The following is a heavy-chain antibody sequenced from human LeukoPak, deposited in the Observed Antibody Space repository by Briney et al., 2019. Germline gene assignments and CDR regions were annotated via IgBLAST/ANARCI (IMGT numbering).Heavy chain of an antibody. CDR2: ISSSGSTI. CDR1: GFTFSSYE. Sequence: GGSLRLSCAASGFTFSSYEMNWVRQAPGKGLEWVSYISSSGSTIYYADSVKGRFTISRDNAKNSLYLQMSSLRAEDTAVYYCAGIEYSSSYRGYWGQGTLVTVSS. J-gene: IGHJ4*02. CDR3: AGIEYSSSYRGY. V-gene: IGHV3-48*03. D-gene: IGHD6-6*01.